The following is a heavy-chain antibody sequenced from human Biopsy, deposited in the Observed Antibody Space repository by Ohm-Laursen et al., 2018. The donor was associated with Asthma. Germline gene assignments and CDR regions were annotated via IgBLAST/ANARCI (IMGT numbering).Heavy chain of an antibody. D-gene: IGHD4-17*01. J-gene: IGHJ6*02. CDR2: VFWSGTT. V-gene: IGHV4-30-4*01. Sequence: SQTLSLTWTVGGAYIGSRDHHWSWIRQSPGTGLEWIGFVFWSGTTHYNRSLERRLSISIDTTRNEFSMTLRSVTAADTAVYLCARVASYGDLYFGIDVWGPGTTVSVS. CDR1: GAYIGSRDHH. CDR3: ARVASYGDLYFGIDV.